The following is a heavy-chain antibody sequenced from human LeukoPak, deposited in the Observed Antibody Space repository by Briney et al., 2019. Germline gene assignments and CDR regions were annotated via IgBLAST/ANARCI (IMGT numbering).Heavy chain of an antibody. D-gene: IGHD3-3*01. Sequence: GRSLRLSCAASGFTFDDYAMHWVRQAPGKGLEWVSGIGWNSGSIGYADSVKGRFTISRDNAKNSLYLQMNSLRAEDTALYYCAKGITIFGVVIGLLDYWGQGTLVTVSS. CDR3: AKGITIFGVVIGLLDY. V-gene: IGHV3-9*01. J-gene: IGHJ4*02. CDR1: GFTFDDYA. CDR2: IGWNSGSI.